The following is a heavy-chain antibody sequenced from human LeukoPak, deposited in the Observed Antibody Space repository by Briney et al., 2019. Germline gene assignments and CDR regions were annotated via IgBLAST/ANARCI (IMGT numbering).Heavy chain of an antibody. D-gene: IGHD3-22*01. Sequence: GGSLRLSCAASGFTFDDYAMHWVRQAPGKGLEWVSGVSWNSGSIGYADSVKGRFTISRDNAKNSLYLQMNSLRAEDTALYYCAKDRSSSGSRTFDYWGQGTLVTVSS. CDR3: AKDRSSSGSRTFDY. V-gene: IGHV3-9*01. CDR2: VSWNSGSI. CDR1: GFTFDDYA. J-gene: IGHJ4*02.